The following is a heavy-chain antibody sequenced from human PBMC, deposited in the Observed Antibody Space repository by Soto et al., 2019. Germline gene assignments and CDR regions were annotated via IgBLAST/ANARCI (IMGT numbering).Heavy chain of an antibody. CDR1: GGTFSSYT. J-gene: IGHJ1*01. D-gene: IGHD6-13*01. V-gene: IGHV1-69*02. CDR2: IIPILGIA. CDR3: ARVAYSSSWPAEYFQH. Sequence: QVQLVQSGAEVKKPGSSVKVSCKASGGTFSSYTISWVRQAPGQGLEWMGRIIPILGIANYAQKFQGRVTITADKSTSTAYMGLSSLRSEDTAVYYCARVAYSSSWPAEYFQHWGQGTLVTVSS.